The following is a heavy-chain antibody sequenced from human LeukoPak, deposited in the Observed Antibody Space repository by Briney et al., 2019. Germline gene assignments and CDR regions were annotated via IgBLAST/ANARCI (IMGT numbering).Heavy chain of an antibody. CDR3: ARGVIAAAGTFDY. CDR1: GGSISSGGYY. D-gene: IGHD6-13*01. Sequence: SQTLSLTCTVSGGSISSGGYYWSWIRQHPGKGLEWIGYFYYSGSTYYNPSLKSRVTISVDTSKNQFSLKLSSVTAADTAVYYCARGVIAAAGTFDYWGQGTLVTVSS. CDR2: FYYSGST. J-gene: IGHJ4*02. V-gene: IGHV4-31*03.